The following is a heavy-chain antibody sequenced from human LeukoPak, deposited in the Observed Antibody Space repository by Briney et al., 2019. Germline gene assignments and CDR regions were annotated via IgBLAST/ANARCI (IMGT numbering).Heavy chain of an antibody. J-gene: IGHJ4*02. CDR3: ARGKVGYSYFDY. D-gene: IGHD5-18*01. CDR2: ISSSSGYI. CDR1: GFTSSAFW. V-gene: IGHV3-21*01. Sequence: GGSLRLSCVASGFTSSAFWMSWVRRPPGKGLEWVSSISSSSGYIHYADSVKGRFTISRDNAKNSLYLQMNSLRDTDTAVYYCARGKVGYSYFDYWGQGTLVTVSS.